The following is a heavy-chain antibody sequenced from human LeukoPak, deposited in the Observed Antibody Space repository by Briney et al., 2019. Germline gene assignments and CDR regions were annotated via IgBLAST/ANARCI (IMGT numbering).Heavy chain of an antibody. Sequence: GGSLRLSCAASGFTFSSYEMTWVRQAPGKGPEWVSYISSSGSTIYYADSVKGRFTISRDNAKNSLYLQMNSLRAEDTAVYYCARAIMKDIVVVVAATPIGYWGQGTLVTVSS. V-gene: IGHV3-48*03. CDR3: ARAIMKDIVVVVAATPIGY. CDR2: ISSSGSTI. J-gene: IGHJ4*02. D-gene: IGHD2-15*01. CDR1: GFTFSSYE.